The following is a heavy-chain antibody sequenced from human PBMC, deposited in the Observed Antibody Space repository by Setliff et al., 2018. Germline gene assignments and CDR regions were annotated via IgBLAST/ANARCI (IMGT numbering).Heavy chain of an antibody. CDR3: ARSNYDILTRNWFDP. CDR2: INPNSGGT. V-gene: IGHV1-2*06. Sequence: ASVKVSCKTSGYTLNSYGYSWVRQAPGQGLEWMGRINPNSGGTNYAQKFQGRVTTTRDTSISTAYMELSRLRSDDTAVYYCARSNYDILTRNWFDPWGQGTLVTVSS. CDR1: GYTLNSYG. J-gene: IGHJ5*02. D-gene: IGHD3-9*01.